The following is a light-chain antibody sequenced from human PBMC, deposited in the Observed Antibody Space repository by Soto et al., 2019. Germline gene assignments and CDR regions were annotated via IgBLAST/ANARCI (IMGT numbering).Light chain of an antibody. CDR1: QSFRGNY. Sequence: EIVLTQSPGTLSLSPGERATLSCRASQSFRGNYLAWYQQKPGQAPRLLLYGASSRATGIPDRFSGSGSGTDFTLTISSLQPEDFATYYCLQDYSDPRTFGQGTKVDIK. V-gene: IGKV3-20*01. CDR3: LQDYSDPRT. CDR2: GAS. J-gene: IGKJ1*01.